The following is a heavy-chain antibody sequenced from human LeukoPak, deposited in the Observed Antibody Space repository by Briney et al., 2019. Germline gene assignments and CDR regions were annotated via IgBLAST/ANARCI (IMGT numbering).Heavy chain of an antibody. D-gene: IGHD1-26*01. CDR2: IYSGGST. V-gene: IGHV3-53*01. J-gene: IGHJ3*02. CDR1: GFTFSSYL. Sequence: PGGSLRLSCAASGFTFSSYLMSWVRQAPGKGLEWVSVIYSGGSTYYADSVKGRFTISRDNSKNTLYLQMNSLRAEDTAVYYCARKQWELGAFDIWGQGTMVTVSS. CDR3: ARKQWELGAFDI.